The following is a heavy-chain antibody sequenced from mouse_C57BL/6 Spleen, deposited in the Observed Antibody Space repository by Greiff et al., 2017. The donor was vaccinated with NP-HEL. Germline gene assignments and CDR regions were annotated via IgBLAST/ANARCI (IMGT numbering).Heavy chain of an antibody. Sequence: QVQLQQPGAELVKPGASVKLSCKASGYTFTSYWMHWVKQRPGQGLEWIGMIHPNSGSTNYNEKFKSKATLTVDKSSSTAYMQLSSLTSEDSAVYYCARDYDGYHYYAMDYWGQGTSVTVSS. D-gene: IGHD2-3*01. J-gene: IGHJ4*01. CDR1: GYTFTSYW. CDR3: ARDYDGYHYYAMDY. CDR2: IHPNSGST. V-gene: IGHV1-64*01.